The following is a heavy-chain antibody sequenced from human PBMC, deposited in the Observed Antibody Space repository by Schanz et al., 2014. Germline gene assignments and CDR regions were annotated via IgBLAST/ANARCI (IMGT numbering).Heavy chain of an antibody. D-gene: IGHD2-2*01. J-gene: IGHJ4*02. CDR2: MSYDGSIK. CDR1: GFTFSSYG. V-gene: IGHV3-30*18. Sequence: QVQLVESGGGVVQPGRSLRLFCAASGFTFSSYGMHWVRQAPGKGLEWVAAMSYDGSIKYYGDSVKGRFTISRDNSKNTLYLHMNTLRSEDTAVYYCAKDSTHIDIVLVPTAIDYWGQGTLVTVSS. CDR3: AKDSTHIDIVLVPTAIDY.